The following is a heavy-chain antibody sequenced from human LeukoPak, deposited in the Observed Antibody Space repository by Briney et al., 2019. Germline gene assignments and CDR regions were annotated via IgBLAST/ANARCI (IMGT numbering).Heavy chain of an antibody. CDR1: GFTFSSYS. CDR3: ASLYYYGSGSKIPIGMDV. V-gene: IGHV3-48*01. J-gene: IGHJ6*02. CDR2: ISSSSTI. Sequence: PGGSLRLSCAASGFTFSSYSMNWVRQAPGKGLEWVSYISSSSTIYYADSVKGRFTISRDNAKNSLYLQVNSLRAEDTAVYYCASLYYYGSGSKIPIGMDVWGQGTTVTVSS. D-gene: IGHD3-10*01.